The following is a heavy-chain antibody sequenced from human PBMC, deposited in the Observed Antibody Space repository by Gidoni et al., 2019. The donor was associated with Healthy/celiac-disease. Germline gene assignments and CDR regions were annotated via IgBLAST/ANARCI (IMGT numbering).Heavy chain of an antibody. CDR3: ARGFGWGSEKGYFDL. CDR1: GGSISSYY. D-gene: IGHD6-19*01. Sequence: QVQLQESGPGLVKPSETLSLTCTVSGGSISSYYWSWIRQPPGKGLEWIGYIYYSGSTNYNPSLKSRVTISVDTSKNQFSLKLSSVTAADTAVYYCARGFGWGSEKGYFDLWGRGTLVTVSS. CDR2: IYYSGST. V-gene: IGHV4-59*01. J-gene: IGHJ2*01.